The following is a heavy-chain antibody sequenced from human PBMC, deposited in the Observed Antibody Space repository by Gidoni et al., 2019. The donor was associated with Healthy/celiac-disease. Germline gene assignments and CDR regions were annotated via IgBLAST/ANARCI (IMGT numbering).Heavy chain of an antibody. CDR2: IYYSGST. CDR1: GGSIRSGGYY. Sequence: QVQLQESGPGLVKPSQTLSLTCTVSGGSIRSGGYYWRWISQHLGKGLAWIGYIYYSGSTYYNPSLKSRVTISVDTSKNQFSLKLSSVTAADTAVYYCARRMTEYYFDYWGQGTLVTVSS. J-gene: IGHJ4*02. CDR3: ARRMTEYYFDY. V-gene: IGHV4-31*03.